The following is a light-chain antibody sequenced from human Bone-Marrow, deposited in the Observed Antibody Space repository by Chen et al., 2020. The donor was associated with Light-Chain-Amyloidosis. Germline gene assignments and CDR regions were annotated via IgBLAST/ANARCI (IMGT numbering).Light chain of an antibody. CDR2: EVS. CDR3: FSYTAWDTWV. V-gene: IGLV2-14*01. CDR1: HSDVGGYKF. J-gene: IGLJ3*02. Sequence: QSALTQPASVSGSPGQSITVSCSGSHSDVGGYKFVSWYQHHPGKAPKLLIFEVSNRPSGISDRFSGSKSDNTASLTISGLQAEDEADYYCFSYTAWDTWVFGGGTKVTVL.